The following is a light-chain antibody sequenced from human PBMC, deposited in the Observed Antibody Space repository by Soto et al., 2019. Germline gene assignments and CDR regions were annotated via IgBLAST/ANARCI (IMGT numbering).Light chain of an antibody. J-gene: IGLJ1*01. CDR2: EVS. V-gene: IGLV2-14*01. Sequence: QSALTQPASVSGSPGQSITISCTGPSIDVGGYNYVSWYQQHPGKAPKLMIYEVSNRPSGVSNRFSGSKSGNTASLTISGLQAEDEADYYCSSYTSSSTYVFGTGTKLTVL. CDR3: SSYTSSSTYV. CDR1: SIDVGGYNY.